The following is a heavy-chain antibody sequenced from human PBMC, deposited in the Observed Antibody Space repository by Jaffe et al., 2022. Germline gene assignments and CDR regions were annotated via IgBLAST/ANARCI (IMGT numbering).Heavy chain of an antibody. CDR3: ARSADASPGVYYYYYMDV. CDR1: GGTFSSYA. Sequence: QVQLVQSGAEVKKPGSSVKVSCKASGGTFSSYAISWVRQAPGQGLEWMGGIIPIFGTANYAQKFQGRVTITTDESTSTAYMELSSLRSEDTAVYYCARSADASPGVYYYYYMDVWGKGTTVTVSS. CDR2: IIPIFGTA. V-gene: IGHV1-69*05. J-gene: IGHJ6*03. D-gene: IGHD3-10*01.